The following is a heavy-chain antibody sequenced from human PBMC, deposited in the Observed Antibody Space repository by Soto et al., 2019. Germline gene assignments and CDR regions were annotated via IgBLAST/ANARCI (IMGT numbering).Heavy chain of an antibody. Sequence: QAHLVQSGAEVRKPGASVKLSCTAAGYAFTGYAIHWVRQAPGQGLEWMGWINAGNGYTKFSQNFQGRVSVTRDTSSRMAYMELSSLRFEDTAVYYCARGDYYDSSGLDLWGQGTLVTVSS. D-gene: IGHD3-22*01. J-gene: IGHJ5*02. CDR3: ARGDYYDSSGLDL. CDR1: GYAFTGYA. V-gene: IGHV1-3*01. CDR2: INAGNGYT.